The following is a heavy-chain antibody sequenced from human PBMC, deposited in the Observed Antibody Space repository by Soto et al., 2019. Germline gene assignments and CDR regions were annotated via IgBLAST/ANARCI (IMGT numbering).Heavy chain of an antibody. D-gene: IGHD2-21*01. V-gene: IGHV1-69*02. CDR2: IIPTLGIA. Sequence: QVQLVQSGAEVKKPGSSVKVSCKASGGTFSSYTISWVRQAPGQGLEWMGRIIPTLGIANYAQKIQGRVTITAAKSTRTAYMELTSLRSADTAGYYCATTHPPPAPKHGYWCHGTLVTVSS. J-gene: IGHJ4*01. CDR3: ATTHPPPAPKHGY. CDR1: GGTFSSYT.